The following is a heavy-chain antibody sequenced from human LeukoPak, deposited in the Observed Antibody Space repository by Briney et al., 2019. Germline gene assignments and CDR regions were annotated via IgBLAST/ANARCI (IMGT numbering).Heavy chain of an antibody. J-gene: IGHJ6*03. D-gene: IGHD1-26*01. Sequence: GGSLRLSCAASGFTFSSYWMSWVRQAPGKGLEWVGNIKQEGSEKYYVDSVKGRFTTSRDNAKNSLYLEVNGLRVEDTAVYFCARLASAIVGATYYYYYMDVWGKGTTVTISS. CDR3: ARLASAIVGATYYYYYMDV. CDR1: GFTFSSYW. V-gene: IGHV3-7*01. CDR2: IKQEGSEK.